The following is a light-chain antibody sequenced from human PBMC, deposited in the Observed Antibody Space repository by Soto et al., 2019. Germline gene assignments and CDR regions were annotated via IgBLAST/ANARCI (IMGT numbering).Light chain of an antibody. J-gene: IGKJ4*01. Sequence: DIQMTQSPSTLSASVGDRVTITCRVSQSISSWLAWYQQKPGKAPNLLIYKASTLESGVPSRCSGSGSGTEFTLTISSVQPDDFATYYCQQYKSYPLTFGGGTKVDIK. CDR1: QSISSW. CDR2: KAS. V-gene: IGKV1-5*03. CDR3: QQYKSYPLT.